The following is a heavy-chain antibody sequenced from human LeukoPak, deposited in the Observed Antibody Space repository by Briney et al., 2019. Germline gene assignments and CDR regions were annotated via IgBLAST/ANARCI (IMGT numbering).Heavy chain of an antibody. CDR3: AREGSSSWPYYFDY. V-gene: IGHV3-33*01. Sequence: PGRSLRLSCAASGFTFSSYGMHWVRQAPGKGLEWVAVIWYDGSNKYYADSVKGRFTISRDNSKNTLYLQMNSLRAEDTAVYYCAREGSSSWPYYFDYWGQGTLVTVSS. J-gene: IGHJ4*02. CDR2: IWYDGSNK. CDR1: GFTFSSYG. D-gene: IGHD6-13*01.